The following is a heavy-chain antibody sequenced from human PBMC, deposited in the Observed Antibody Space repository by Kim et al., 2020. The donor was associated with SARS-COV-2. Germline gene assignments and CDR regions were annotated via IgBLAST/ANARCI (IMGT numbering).Heavy chain of an antibody. CDR2: IYPGDSDT. CDR1: GYSFTSYW. Sequence: GESLKISCKGSGYSFTSYWIGWVRQMPGKGLEWMGIIYPGDSDTRYSPSFQGQVTISADKSISTAYLQWSSLKASDTAMYYCARHPPHFKDFWSGYYLGRVGQGLYYYGMDVWGQGTTVTVSS. V-gene: IGHV5-51*01. D-gene: IGHD3-3*01. J-gene: IGHJ6*02. CDR3: ARHPPHFKDFWSGYYLGRVGQGLYYYGMDV.